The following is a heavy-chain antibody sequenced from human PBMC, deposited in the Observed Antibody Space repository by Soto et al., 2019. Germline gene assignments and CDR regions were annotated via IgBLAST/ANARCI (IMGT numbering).Heavy chain of an antibody. CDR1: GFTFSSYA. D-gene: IGHD3-22*01. Sequence: GGSLRLSCAASGFTFSSYAMSWVRQAPGKWLGWVSAISGSGGSTYYADSVKGRFTISRDNSKNTLYLQMNSLRAEDTAVYYCAKGVPTYYYDSSGYYYLDYWGQGTLVTVSS. CDR2: ISGSGGST. J-gene: IGHJ4*02. CDR3: AKGVPTYYYDSSGYYYLDY. V-gene: IGHV3-23*01.